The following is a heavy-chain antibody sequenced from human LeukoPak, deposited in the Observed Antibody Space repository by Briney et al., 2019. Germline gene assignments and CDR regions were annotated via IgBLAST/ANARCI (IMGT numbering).Heavy chain of an antibody. V-gene: IGHV3-30*02. Sequence: GGSLRLSCAASGFTFSSYGMHWVRQAPGKGLEWVAFIRYDGSNKYYADSVKGRFTISRDNSKNTPYLQMNSLRAEGTAVYYCAKDPTLLWFGELCYFDYWGQGTLVTVSS. D-gene: IGHD3-10*01. CDR2: IRYDGSNK. CDR3: AKDPTLLWFGELCYFDY. CDR1: GFTFSSYG. J-gene: IGHJ4*02.